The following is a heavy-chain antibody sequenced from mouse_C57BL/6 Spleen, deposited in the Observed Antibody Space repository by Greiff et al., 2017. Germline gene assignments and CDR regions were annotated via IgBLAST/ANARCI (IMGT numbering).Heavy chain of an antibody. V-gene: IGHV10-3*01. D-gene: IGHD2-3*01. CDR2: IRSKSSNYAT. CDR1: GFTFNTYA. J-gene: IGHJ4*01. CDR3: VRGDGYYTYYAMDY. Sequence: VQVVESGGGLVQPKGSLKLSCAASGFTFNTYAMHWVRQAPGKGLEWVARIRSKSSNYATYYADSVKDRFTISRDDSQSMLYLQMNNLKTEDTAMYYCVRGDGYYTYYAMDYWGQGTSVTVSS.